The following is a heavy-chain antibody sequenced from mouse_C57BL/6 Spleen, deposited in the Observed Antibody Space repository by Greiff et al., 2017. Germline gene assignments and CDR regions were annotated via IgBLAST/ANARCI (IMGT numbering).Heavy chain of an antibody. CDR3: AIYYDGSREVGAMDY. J-gene: IGHJ4*01. CDR2: IHPNSGST. V-gene: IGHV1-64*01. D-gene: IGHD1-1*01. Sequence: LQLQRPGAELVKPGASVKLSCKASGYTFTSYWMHWVKQRPGQGLEWIGMIHPNSGSTNYNEKFKSKATLTVDKSSSTAYMQLSSLTSEDSAVYYCAIYYDGSREVGAMDYGGQATSVTVSS. CDR1: GYTFTSYW.